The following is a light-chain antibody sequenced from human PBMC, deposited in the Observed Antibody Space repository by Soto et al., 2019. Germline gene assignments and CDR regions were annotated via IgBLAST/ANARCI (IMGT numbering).Light chain of an antibody. J-gene: IGKJ3*01. Sequence: VIWMTQSPSLLSATTGDRVTINCRMSQGISSYVAWYQQKPGKAPELLIYAASTLQTGVPSRFSGSGSGTDFTLTISRLQAEDFATYYCQQYYSFPLTFGPGTKVEI. CDR3: QQYYSFPLT. CDR2: AAS. CDR1: QGISSY. V-gene: IGKV1D-8*01.